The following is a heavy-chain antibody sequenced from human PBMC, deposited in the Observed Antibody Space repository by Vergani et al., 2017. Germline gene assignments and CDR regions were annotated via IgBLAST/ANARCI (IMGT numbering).Heavy chain of an antibody. CDR3: ARDTRWASVGATGNWFDP. CDR1: GYTFTGYY. Sequence: QVQLVQSGAEVKKPGASVKVSCKASGYTFTGYYMHWVRQAPGQGLEWMGWINPNSGGTNYAQKFQGRVTMTRDTSISTAYMELSRLRSDDTAVYYCARDTRWASVGATGNWFDPWGQGTLVTVSS. J-gene: IGHJ5*02. CDR2: INPNSGGT. V-gene: IGHV1-2*02. D-gene: IGHD1-26*01.